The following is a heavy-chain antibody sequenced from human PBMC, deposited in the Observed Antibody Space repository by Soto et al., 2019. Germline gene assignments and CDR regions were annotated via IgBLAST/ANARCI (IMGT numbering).Heavy chain of an antibody. CDR2: ISGSGGST. D-gene: IGHD3-10*01. CDR1: GFTFSSYA. CDR3: AKVVRGVIHRGYFDY. J-gene: IGHJ4*02. V-gene: IGHV3-23*01. Sequence: EVQLLESGGGLVQPGGSLRLSCAASGFTFSSYAMSWVRQAPGKGLEWVSAISGSGGSTYYAASVKGRFTISRDNSKNTLYLQMNSLRAEDTAVYYCAKVVRGVIHRGYFDYWGQGTLVTVSS.